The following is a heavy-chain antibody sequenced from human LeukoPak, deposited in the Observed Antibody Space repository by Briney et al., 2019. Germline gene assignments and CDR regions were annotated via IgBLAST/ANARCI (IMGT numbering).Heavy chain of an antibody. CDR2: VKSKVDGETA. D-gene: IGHD2-2*01. CDR1: GLSFRNAW. CDR3: TTRGYCSGPGCYSDY. J-gene: IGHJ4*02. Sequence: GGSLRLSCRASGLSFRNAWMNWVRQAPGKGLEWVGRVKSKVDGETAEYAALVKGRFNISRDDSKKTLYLEMNSLEVEDTAVYYCTTRGYCSGPGCYSDYWGQGTLVTVSS. V-gene: IGHV3-15*07.